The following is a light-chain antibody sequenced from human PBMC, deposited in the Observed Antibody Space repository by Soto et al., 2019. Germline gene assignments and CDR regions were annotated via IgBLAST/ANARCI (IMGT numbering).Light chain of an antibody. J-gene: IGLJ1*01. CDR3: GSYTTSSNYV. CDR2: DVS. Sequence: QSVLTQPPSVSGAPGQRVTISCTGSSSNFGAGYDVHWYQQHPGKAPKLMIYDVSNRPSGISNRFSGSKSGNTASLTISGLQAEDEADYYCGSYTTSSNYVFGTGTKVTVL. CDR1: SSNFGAGYD. V-gene: IGLV1-40*01.